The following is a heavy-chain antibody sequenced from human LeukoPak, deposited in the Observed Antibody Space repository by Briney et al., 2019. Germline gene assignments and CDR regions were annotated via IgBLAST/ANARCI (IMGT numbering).Heavy chain of an antibody. CDR3: ARENYYGSGSLDY. V-gene: IGHV3-30-3*01. Sequence: GGSLRLSCAASGFTFSSYAMHWVRQAPGKGLEWVAFISYDGTDKYYADSMKGRFTISRDKSKNTLYLQMNSLRAEDTAVYYCARENYYGSGSLDYWGQGTLVTVSS. D-gene: IGHD3-10*01. CDR2: ISYDGTDK. CDR1: GFTFSSYA. J-gene: IGHJ4*02.